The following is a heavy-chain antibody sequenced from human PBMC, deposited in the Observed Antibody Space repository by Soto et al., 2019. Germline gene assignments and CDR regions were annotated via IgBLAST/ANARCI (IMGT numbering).Heavy chain of an antibody. Sequence: ASVKVSCKASGYTFTSYGISWVRQAPGQGLEWMGWIGAYNGNTNYAQKLQGRVTMTTDTSTSTAYMELRSLRSDDTAVYYCARDPGELFGPYYFDYWGQGTLVTSPQ. CDR3: ARDPGELFGPYYFDY. CDR2: IGAYNGNT. J-gene: IGHJ4*02. D-gene: IGHD1-1*01. CDR1: GYTFTSYG. V-gene: IGHV1-18*01.